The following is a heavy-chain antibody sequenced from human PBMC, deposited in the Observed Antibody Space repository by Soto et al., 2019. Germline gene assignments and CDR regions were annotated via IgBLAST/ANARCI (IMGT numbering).Heavy chain of an antibody. Sequence: RGESLKISCKGSGYSFPHYWISWVRQMPGKGLEWMGRIDPSDSRTNYSPSFQGHVTMSVDKSINTAYLQLSSLKASDTAMYYCARRGDSSGYIDYWGQGILVTVSS. J-gene: IGHJ4*02. CDR1: GYSFPHYW. CDR2: IDPSDSRT. V-gene: IGHV5-10-1*01. CDR3: ARRGDSSGYIDY. D-gene: IGHD3-22*01.